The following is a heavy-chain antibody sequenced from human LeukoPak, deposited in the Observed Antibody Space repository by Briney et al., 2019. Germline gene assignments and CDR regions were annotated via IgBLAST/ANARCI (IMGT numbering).Heavy chain of an antibody. V-gene: IGHV4-30-2*01. CDR2: IYHSGST. CDR1: GGSISSGGYS. D-gene: IGHD2-15*01. J-gene: IGHJ6*02. CDR3: RISYPSTDGVDV. Sequence: PSETLSLTCAVSGGSISSGGYSWSWIRQPPGKGLEWIGYIYHSGSTYYNPSLKSRVTISVDRSKNQFSLKLSSVTAADTAVYYCRISYPSTDGVDVWGQGTTVTVSS.